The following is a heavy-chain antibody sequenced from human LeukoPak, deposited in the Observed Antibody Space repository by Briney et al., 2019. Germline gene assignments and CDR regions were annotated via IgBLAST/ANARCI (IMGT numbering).Heavy chain of an antibody. CDR3: ASDLYHSYYFDY. CDR2: IYHSGST. CDR1: GGSISSSNW. Sequence: PSGTLSLTYAVSGGSISSSNWWSWVRQPPGKGLEWIGEIYHSGSTNYNPSLKSRVTISVDKSKNEFSLKLSSVTAADTAVYYCASDLYHSYYFDYWGQGTLVTVSS. V-gene: IGHV4-4*02. J-gene: IGHJ4*02. D-gene: IGHD2-2*02.